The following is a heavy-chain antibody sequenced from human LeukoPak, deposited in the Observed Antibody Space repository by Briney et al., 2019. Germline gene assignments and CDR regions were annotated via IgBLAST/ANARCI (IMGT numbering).Heavy chain of an antibody. CDR2: IYYSGNT. D-gene: IGHD3-9*01. CDR3: ARHGGSRYYDILTGFGYYYYYMDV. Sequence: PSETLSLTCAVYGGSFSGYYWNWIRQPPGKGLEWIASIYYSGNTHYNPSLKSRVTISVDTSKNQFSLKLSYVTASDTALYYCARHGGSRYYDILTGFGYYYYYMDVWGKGTTVTISS. CDR1: GGSFSGYY. J-gene: IGHJ6*03. V-gene: IGHV4-34*01.